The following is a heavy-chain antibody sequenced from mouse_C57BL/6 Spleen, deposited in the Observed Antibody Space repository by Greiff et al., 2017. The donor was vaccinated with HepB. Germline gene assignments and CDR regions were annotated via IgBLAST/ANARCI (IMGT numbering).Heavy chain of an antibody. CDR3: ARHHGYYYFDY. Sequence: DVMLVESGGGLVKPGGSLKLSCAASGFTFSSYTMSWVRQTPEKRLEWVATISGGGGNTYYPDSVKGRFTISRDNAKNTLYLQMSSLMSEDTALYYCARHHGYYYFDYWGQGTTLTVSS. CDR1: GFTFSSYT. V-gene: IGHV5-9*01. J-gene: IGHJ2*01. CDR2: ISGGGGNT. D-gene: IGHD2-3*01.